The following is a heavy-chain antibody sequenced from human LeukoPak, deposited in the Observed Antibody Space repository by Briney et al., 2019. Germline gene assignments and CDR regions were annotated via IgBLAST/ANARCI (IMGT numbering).Heavy chain of an antibody. J-gene: IGHJ4*02. D-gene: IGHD2-15*01. CDR1: GYTFTSYY. CDR3: ARVGLDCSGGSCYSRGYFDY. V-gene: IGHV1-46*01. CDR2: INPSGGST. Sequence: ASVKDSCKASGYTFTSYYMHWVRQAPGQGLEWMGIINPSGGSTSYAQKFQGRVTMTRDMSTSTVYMELRSLRSEDTAVYYWARVGLDCSGGSCYSRGYFDYWGQGTLVTVSS.